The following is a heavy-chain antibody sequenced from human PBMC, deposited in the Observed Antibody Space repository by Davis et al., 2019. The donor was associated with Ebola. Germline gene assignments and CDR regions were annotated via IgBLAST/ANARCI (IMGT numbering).Heavy chain of an antibody. CDR2: INHSGST. D-gene: IGHD3-9*01. CDR3: ARGRYFDWLLLAPYYYYGMDV. V-gene: IGHV4-34*01. CDR1: GGSISSYY. J-gene: IGHJ6*02. Sequence: SETLSPTCTVSGGSISSYYWSWIRQPPGKGLEWIGEINHSGSTNYNPSLKSRVTISVDTSKNQFSLKLSSVTAADTAVYYCARGRYFDWLLLAPYYYYGMDVWGQGTTVTVSS.